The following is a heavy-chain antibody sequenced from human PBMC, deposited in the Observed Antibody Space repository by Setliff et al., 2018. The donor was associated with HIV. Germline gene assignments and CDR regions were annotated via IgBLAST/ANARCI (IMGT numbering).Heavy chain of an antibody. J-gene: IGHJ4*02. D-gene: IGHD3-22*01. Sequence: NPSETLSLTCTVSGDSISTDYWTWIRQPPGKGLEWIGYIYNSASTSYNPSLKSRVTISVDTSKNQFSLKLRSVTAADTAVYYCARLRITMIMMLNYFDYWGQGTLVTVSS. CDR1: GDSISTDY. CDR3: ARLRITMIMMLNYFDY. CDR2: IYNSAST. V-gene: IGHV4-4*09.